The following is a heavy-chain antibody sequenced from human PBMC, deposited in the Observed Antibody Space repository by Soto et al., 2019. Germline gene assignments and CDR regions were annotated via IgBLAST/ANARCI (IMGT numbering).Heavy chain of an antibody. Sequence: QVQLVESGGGVVQPGRSLRLSCAASGFTFSSYGMHWVRQAPGKGLEWVAVISYDGSNKYYADSVKGRFTISRDNSKNTLYLQMNSLIVEDTAVYYCAKNGAGRREDYYMDVWGKGTTVTVSS. D-gene: IGHD3-10*01. V-gene: IGHV3-30*18. CDR3: AKNGAGRREDYYMDV. J-gene: IGHJ6*03. CDR1: GFTFSSYG. CDR2: ISYDGSNK.